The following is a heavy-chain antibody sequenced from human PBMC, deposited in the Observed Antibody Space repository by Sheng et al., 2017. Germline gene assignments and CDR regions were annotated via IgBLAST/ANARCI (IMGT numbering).Heavy chain of an antibody. D-gene: IGHD6-19*01. CDR2: ISSSSSYI. Sequence: EVQLVESGGGLVKPGGSLRLSCAASGFTFSSYSMNWVRQAPGKGLEWVSSISSSSSYIYYADSVKGRFTISRDNAKNSLYLQMNSLRAEDTAVYYCARDWWLVRPLPAFLHYGMDVWGQGTTVTVSS. CDR3: ARDWWLVRPLPAFLHYGMDV. J-gene: IGHJ6*02. V-gene: IGHV3-21*01. CDR1: GFTFSSYS.